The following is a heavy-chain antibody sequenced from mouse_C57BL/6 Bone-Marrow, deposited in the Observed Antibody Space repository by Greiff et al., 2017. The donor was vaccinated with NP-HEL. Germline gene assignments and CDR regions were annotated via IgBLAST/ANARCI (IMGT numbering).Heavy chain of an antibody. CDR1: GFTFSSYA. D-gene: IGHD4-1*02. CDR2: LSDGGSYT. J-gene: IGHJ2*01. CDR3: ARDQLGDFDY. V-gene: IGHV5-4*01. Sequence: EVQGVESGGGLVKPGGSLKLSCAASGFTFSSYAMSWVRQTPEKRLAWVATLSDGGSYTYYPDNVKGRFTISRDNAKNNLYLQMSHLKSEDTAMYYCARDQLGDFDYWGQGTTLTVSS.